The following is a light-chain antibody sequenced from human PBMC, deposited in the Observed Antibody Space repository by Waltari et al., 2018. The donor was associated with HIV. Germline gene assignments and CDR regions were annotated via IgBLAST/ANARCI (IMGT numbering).Light chain of an antibody. CDR2: DVS. CDR3: CSYTGSYTWV. CDR1: SSDIGGYNF. Sequence: QSALTQPRSASGSPGQSVTISCTGTSSDIGGYNFVSWYQQDPGKAPKLIIYDVSRRPSGVPDRFSGSKSGNTASLTISGLQAEDEADYYCCSYTGSYTWVFGGGTKLTVL. V-gene: IGLV2-11*01. J-gene: IGLJ3*02.